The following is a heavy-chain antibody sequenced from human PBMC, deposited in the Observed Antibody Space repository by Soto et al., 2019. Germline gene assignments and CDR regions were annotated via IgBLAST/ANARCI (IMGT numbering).Heavy chain of an antibody. CDR2: LSGRGGST. CDR3: ARRLPHDYGFDY. D-gene: IGHD4-17*01. CDR1: GFTFGNYA. V-gene: IGHV3-23*01. J-gene: IGHJ4*01. Sequence: EVQLLESGGGLLQPGGSLRLSCAASGFTFGNYAMSWVRQAPRKGLEWVSTLSGRGGSTFYADSVKGRFTISRDNSKNTLYLQLNSLRAEDTAIYHCARRLPHDYGFDYWGHGTLVTVSS.